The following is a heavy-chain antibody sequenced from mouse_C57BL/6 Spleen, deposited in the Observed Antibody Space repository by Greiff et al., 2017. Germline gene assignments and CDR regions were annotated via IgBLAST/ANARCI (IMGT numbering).Heavy chain of an antibody. Sequence: QVQLKQPGAELVKPGASVKLSCKASGYTFTSYWMHWVKQRPGQGLEWIGMIHPNSGSTNYNEKFKSKATLTVDKSSSSADMQLRSLTSEDSAVYYCAVGYYYAMDYWGQGTSVTVSS. D-gene: IGHD3-2*02. CDR1: GYTFTSYW. CDR3: AVGYYYAMDY. CDR2: IHPNSGST. V-gene: IGHV1-64*01. J-gene: IGHJ4*01.